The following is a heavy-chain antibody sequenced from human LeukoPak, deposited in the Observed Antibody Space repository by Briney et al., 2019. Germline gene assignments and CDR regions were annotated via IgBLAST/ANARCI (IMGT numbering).Heavy chain of an antibody. CDR2: INPNSGDT. J-gene: IGHJ4*02. V-gene: IGHV1-2*02. Sequence: ASVKVSCKASGYTFTSYYMHWVRQAPGQGLEWMGWINPNSGDTDYAQNFQGRVTMTRDTSISTAYLDLSRLRSDDTAVYYCARDMDTGPDLFDYWGQGTLVTVSS. D-gene: IGHD5-18*01. CDR3: ARDMDTGPDLFDY. CDR1: GYTFTSYY.